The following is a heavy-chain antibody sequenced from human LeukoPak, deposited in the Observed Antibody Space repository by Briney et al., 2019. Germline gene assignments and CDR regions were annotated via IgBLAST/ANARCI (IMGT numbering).Heavy chain of an antibody. CDR3: ARDGDYGGFSDYYYGMDV. V-gene: IGHV3-23*01. CDR2: ISGSGRNT. CDR1: GFTFSTYA. D-gene: IGHD4-23*01. J-gene: IGHJ6*02. Sequence: GGSLRLSCVVSGFTFSTYAMSWVRQAPGKGLEWVAFISGSGRNTYYADSVKGRFTISRDNFRNTLYLQMNSLRAEDTAVYYCARDGDYGGFSDYYYGMDVWGQGTTVTVSS.